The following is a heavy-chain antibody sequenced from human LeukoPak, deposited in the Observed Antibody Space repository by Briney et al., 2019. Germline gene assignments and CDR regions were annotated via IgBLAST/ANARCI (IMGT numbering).Heavy chain of an antibody. Sequence: SETLSHTCTVSGGSISGFYWSWIRQPAGKGLEWIGRINPNGGTNYNPSLKSRVTMSTDTSRNKFSLKLRSVTAADTAVYYCAREYGDLDYWGRGTMVTVSS. CDR2: INPNGGT. V-gene: IGHV4-4*07. D-gene: IGHD4-17*01. J-gene: IGHJ4*01. CDR3: AREYGDLDY. CDR1: GGSISGFY.